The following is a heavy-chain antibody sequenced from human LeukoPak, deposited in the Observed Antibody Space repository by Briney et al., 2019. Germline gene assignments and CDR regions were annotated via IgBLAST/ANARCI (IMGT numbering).Heavy chain of an antibody. CDR1: GFTYSSYE. Sequence: PGGSLRLSCAASGFTYSSYEMNWVRQAPGKGLEWVSYISSSGSTIYYADSVKGRFTISRDNAKNSLYLQMNSLRAEDTAVYYCASLDCYNYDWGQGTLVTVSS. CDR2: ISSSGSTI. CDR3: ASLDCYNYD. V-gene: IGHV3-48*03. J-gene: IGHJ4*02. D-gene: IGHD5-24*01.